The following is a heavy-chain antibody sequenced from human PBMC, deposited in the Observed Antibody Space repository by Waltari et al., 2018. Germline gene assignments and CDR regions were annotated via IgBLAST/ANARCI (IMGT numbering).Heavy chain of an antibody. J-gene: IGHJ5*02. Sequence: QVQLVQSGAEVRKPGSSVKVSCKASGGGFSGYAINWVRQAPGQGLDWMGNIIPGFETTNYAQKFKGRVTITADDSTSTIFMELSSLRSDDTAIYYCARDFVSYYFWWFDAWGQGTLVNVSS. D-gene: IGHD3-10*01. CDR3: ARDFVSYYFWWFDA. CDR1: GGGFSGYA. CDR2: IIPGFETT. V-gene: IGHV1-69*18.